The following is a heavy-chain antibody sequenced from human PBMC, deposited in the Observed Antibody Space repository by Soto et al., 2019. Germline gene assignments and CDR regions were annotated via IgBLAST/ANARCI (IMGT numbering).Heavy chain of an antibody. Sequence: EVQLLESGGGLVQPGGSLRLSCAASGFTFSSYAMSWVRQAPGKGLEWVSAISGSGGSTYYADSVKGRFTISRDNSKNTLYLQMNSLRAEDTAVYYCAKGLSVGSGWFDAFDIWGQGTMVTVSS. CDR2: ISGSGGST. CDR1: GFTFSSYA. CDR3: AKGLSVGSGWFDAFDI. J-gene: IGHJ3*02. D-gene: IGHD6-19*01. V-gene: IGHV3-23*01.